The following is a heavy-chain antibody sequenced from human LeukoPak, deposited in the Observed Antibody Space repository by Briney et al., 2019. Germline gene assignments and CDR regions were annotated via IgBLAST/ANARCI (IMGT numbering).Heavy chain of an antibody. V-gene: IGHV1-2*02. CDR2: INPNSGGT. CDR3: ASHPYYYGSGSSPDY. J-gene: IGHJ4*02. CDR1: GYTXTGYY. D-gene: IGHD3-10*01. Sequence: ASVKVSCKASGYTXTGYYMHGVRQAPGQGLEWMGWINPNSGGTNYAQKFQGRVTMTRDMSISTAYMELSRLRSDDTAVYYCASHPYYYGSGSSPDYWGQGTLVTVSS.